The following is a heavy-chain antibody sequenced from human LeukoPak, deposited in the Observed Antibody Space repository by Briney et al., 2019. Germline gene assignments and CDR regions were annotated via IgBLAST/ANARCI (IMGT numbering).Heavy chain of an antibody. J-gene: IGHJ4*02. Sequence: EPSEALSLTCTVAGGSISSGDSYGSWIRQHPGKGLEWIGYIYYSGSTHYNPSLKSRVTISVDTSKNQFSLKLSSVTAADTAVYYCAREAIAVAGYAFDYWGQGTLVTVSS. CDR3: AREAIAVAGYAFDY. CDR1: GGSISSGDSY. V-gene: IGHV4-31*03. CDR2: IYYSGST. D-gene: IGHD6-19*01.